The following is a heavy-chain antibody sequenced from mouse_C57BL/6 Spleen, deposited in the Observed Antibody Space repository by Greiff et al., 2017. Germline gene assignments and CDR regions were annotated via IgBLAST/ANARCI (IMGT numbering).Heavy chain of an antibody. J-gene: IGHJ1*03. CDR1: GYTFTDYN. CDR2: INPNNGGT. CDR3: ARGNYGNYVWYFDV. D-gene: IGHD2-1*01. V-gene: IGHV1-18*01. Sequence: VQLQQSGPELVKPGASVKIPCKASGYTFTDYNMDWVKQSHGKSLEWIGDINPNNGGTIYNQKFKGKATLTVDKSSSTAYMELRSLTSEDTAVYDCARGNYGNYVWYFDVWGTGTTVTVSS.